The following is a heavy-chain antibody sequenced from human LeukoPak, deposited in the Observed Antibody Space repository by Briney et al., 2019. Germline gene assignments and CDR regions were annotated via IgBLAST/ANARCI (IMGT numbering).Heavy chain of an antibody. V-gene: IGHV5-51*01. CDR1: GYSFTSHW. J-gene: IGHJ4*02. Sequence: GESLKISCEGSGYSFTSHWIGWVRQVPGQGLEWMGIIYPPDSDIRYSPSFQGQVTISAAKSISTAYLQWSGLQASDTAMYYCARLANEGTFDYWGQGTLVTVSS. CDR2: IYPPDSDI. D-gene: IGHD1-1*01. CDR3: ARLANEGTFDY.